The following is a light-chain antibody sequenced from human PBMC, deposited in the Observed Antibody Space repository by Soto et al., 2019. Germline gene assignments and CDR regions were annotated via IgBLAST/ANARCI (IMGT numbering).Light chain of an antibody. V-gene: IGKV3-20*01. CDR3: QQYGSSGT. CDR2: GAS. CDR1: QSVSSN. Sequence: EIVLTQSPGTLSVSPGERATLXCRTSQSVSSNLAWYQQKPGQAPRLLIYGASTRATGIPARFSGSGSGTDFTLTISRLEPEDFAVYYCQQYGSSGTFGQGTKVDIK. J-gene: IGKJ1*01.